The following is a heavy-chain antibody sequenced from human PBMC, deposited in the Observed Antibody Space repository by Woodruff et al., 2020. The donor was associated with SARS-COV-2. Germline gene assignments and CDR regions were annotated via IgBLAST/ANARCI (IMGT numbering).Heavy chain of an antibody. J-gene: IGHJ4*02. Sequence: VKGRFTISRDNAKNSLYLQMNSLRAEDTAVYYCASLWFGELSRLYYFDYWGQGTLVTVSS. D-gene: IGHD3-10*01. CDR3: ASLWFGELSRLYYFDY. V-gene: IGHV3-48*03.